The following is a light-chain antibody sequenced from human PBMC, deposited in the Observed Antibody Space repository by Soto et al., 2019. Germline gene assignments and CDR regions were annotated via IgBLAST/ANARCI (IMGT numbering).Light chain of an antibody. CDR1: QTISSC. CDR3: QQYNTYPLT. CDR2: KAS. J-gene: IGKJ4*01. V-gene: IGKV1-5*03. Sequence: DIQMTQSPSTLSASVGDRVTITCRASQTISSCLAWYQQKPGKAPKLLIYKASNLEGGVPSRFSGSGSGTEFNITISSLQPDDFATYYCQQYNTYPLTFGGGTTVEIK.